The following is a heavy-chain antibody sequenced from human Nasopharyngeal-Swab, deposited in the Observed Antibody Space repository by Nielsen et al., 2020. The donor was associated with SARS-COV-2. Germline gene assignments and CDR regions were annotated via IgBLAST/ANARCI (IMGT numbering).Heavy chain of an antibody. J-gene: IGHJ6*03. V-gene: IGHV1-2*04. D-gene: IGHD1-26*01. CDR3: ARSGGGSASYYSYYMDV. CDR2: INPNTGGT. CDR1: GYTFNDYY. Sequence: ASLMVSCKASGYTFNDYYILWVRQAPGQGLEWMGWINPNTGGTYTAQKFQGWLTMTRDTSINKAYMELTRLRSDDTAMYYCARSGGGSASYYSYYMDVWGKGTTVTVSS.